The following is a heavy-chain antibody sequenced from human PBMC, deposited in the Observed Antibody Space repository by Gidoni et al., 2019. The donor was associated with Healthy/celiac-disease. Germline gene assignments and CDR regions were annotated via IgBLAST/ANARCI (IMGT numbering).Heavy chain of an antibody. CDR3: AKDSRIAVAGWFDP. J-gene: IGHJ5*02. D-gene: IGHD6-19*01. CDR2: ISGSGGST. Sequence: EVQLLEYVGGLVQTGGSLRLSCAASGFTFSSYALSWVRQAPGKGLEWVSAISGSGGSTYYVDSVKGRFTISRDNSNNTLYLQMNSLRAEDTAVYYCAKDSRIAVAGWFDPWGQGTLVTVSS. V-gene: IGHV3-23*01. CDR1: GFTFSSYA.